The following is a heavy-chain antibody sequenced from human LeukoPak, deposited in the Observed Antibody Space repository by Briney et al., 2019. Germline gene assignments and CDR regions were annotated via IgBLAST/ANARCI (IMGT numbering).Heavy chain of an antibody. CDR2: IYSGGST. V-gene: IGHV3-53*01. CDR3: AKETSKRAFDI. Sequence: GGSLRLSCAASGFTVSSNYMSWVRQAPGKGLEWVSVIYSGGSTYYADSVKGRFTISRDNSKNTLYLQMNSLRAEDTAVYYCAKETSKRAFDIWGQGTMVTVSS. J-gene: IGHJ3*02. D-gene: IGHD2-2*01. CDR1: GFTVSSNY.